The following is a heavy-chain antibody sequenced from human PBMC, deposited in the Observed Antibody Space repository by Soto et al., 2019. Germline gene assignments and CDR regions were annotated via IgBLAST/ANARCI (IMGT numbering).Heavy chain of an antibody. D-gene: IGHD6-19*01. J-gene: IGHJ6*02. V-gene: IGHV4-61*08. CDR1: GGSISSGGYS. CDR2: IYYSGST. Sequence: PSETLSLTCAVSGGSISSGGYSWSWIRQPPGKGLEWIGYIYYSGSTNYNPSLKSRVTISVDTSKNQFSLKLSSVTAADTAVYYCARGYSSGWSYYYYYGMDVWGQGTTVTVSS. CDR3: ARGYSSGWSYYYYYGMDV.